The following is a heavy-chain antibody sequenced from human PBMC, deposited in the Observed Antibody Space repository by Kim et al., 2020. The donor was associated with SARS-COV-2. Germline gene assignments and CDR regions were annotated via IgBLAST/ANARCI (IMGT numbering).Heavy chain of an antibody. Sequence: SETLSLTCAVYGGSFSGYYWSWIRQPPGKGLEWIGEINHSGSTNYNPSLKSRVTISVDTSKNQFSLKLSSVTAADTAVYYCAGGVVVPAATLGIAAAGTPDYYYSMNVWDQGTTITISS. J-gene: IGHJ6*02. CDR3: AGGVVVPAATLGIAAAGTPDYYYSMNV. V-gene: IGHV4-34*01. CDR2: INHSGST. CDR1: GGSFSGYY. D-gene: IGHD6-13*01.